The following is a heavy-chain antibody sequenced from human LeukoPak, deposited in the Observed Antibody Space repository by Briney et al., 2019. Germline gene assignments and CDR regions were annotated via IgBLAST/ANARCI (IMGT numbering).Heavy chain of an antibody. CDR3: TRARYSGYVIDY. J-gene: IGHJ4*02. V-gene: IGHV4-59*01. CDR2: IYYSGTT. Sequence: SETLSLTCTVSGGSITSNYWSGIRQPPGKGLEWIGYIYYSGTTNCNPSLKSRVTMSVDTSKNQFSLKLSSVTAADTAVYYCTRARYSGYVIDYWGQGTLVTVSS. CDR1: GGSITSNY. D-gene: IGHD5-12*01.